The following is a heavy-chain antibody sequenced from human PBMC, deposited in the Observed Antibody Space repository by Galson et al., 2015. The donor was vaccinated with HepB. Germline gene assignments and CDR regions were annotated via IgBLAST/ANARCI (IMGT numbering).Heavy chain of an antibody. CDR2: IYPGDSDT. Sequence: QSGAEVKKPGESLKISCKGSGYSFTSYWIGWVRQMPGKGLEWMGIIYPGDSDTRYSPSFQGQVTISADKSISTAYLQWSSLKASDTAMYYCARSPDPDIVVVVAAMAPDYWGQGTLVTVSS. CDR3: ARSPDPDIVVVVAAMAPDY. CDR1: GYSFTSYW. J-gene: IGHJ4*02. V-gene: IGHV5-51*01. D-gene: IGHD2-15*01.